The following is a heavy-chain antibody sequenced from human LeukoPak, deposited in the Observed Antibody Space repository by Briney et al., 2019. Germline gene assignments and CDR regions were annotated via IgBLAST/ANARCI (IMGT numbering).Heavy chain of an antibody. CDR2: VRSKANSYAT. J-gene: IGHJ4*02. V-gene: IGHV3-73*01. CDR3: TMYYDILTGYSTYYFDY. CDR1: GFTFSGSA. D-gene: IGHD3-9*01. Sequence: GGSLRLSCAASGFTFSGSAMHWVRQASGKGLEWVGRVRSKANSYATVYAASVKGRFTISRDDSKNTAYLQMNSLKTEDTAVYYCTMYYDILTGYSTYYFDYWGQGTLVTVSS.